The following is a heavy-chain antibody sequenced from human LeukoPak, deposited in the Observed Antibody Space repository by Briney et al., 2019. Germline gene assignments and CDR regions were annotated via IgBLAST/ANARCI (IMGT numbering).Heavy chain of an antibody. J-gene: IGHJ4*02. Sequence: SGPALVKATQTLTLTCTFSGFSLSTSGMCVSWIRQHPGKALEWLARIDWDDDKYYSTSLKTRLTISKDTSKNQVVLTMTNMDPVDTATYYCARYIAAAGIFDYWGQGTLVTVSS. V-gene: IGHV2-70*11. CDR3: ARYIAAAGIFDY. CDR1: GFSLSTSGMC. D-gene: IGHD6-13*01. CDR2: IDWDDDK.